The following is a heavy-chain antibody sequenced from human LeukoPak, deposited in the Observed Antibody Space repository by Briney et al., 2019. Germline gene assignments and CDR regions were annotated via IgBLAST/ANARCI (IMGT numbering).Heavy chain of an antibody. V-gene: IGHV3-7*01. D-gene: IGHD3-3*01. J-gene: IGHJ4*02. CDR2: IKQDASQE. CDR1: GFTFSSYW. CDR3: ARGVVYPTWSGPHWSDY. Sequence: GGSLRLSCAASGFTFSSYWMSWVRQAPGKGPEWVANIKQDASQEDHVDSVKGRFTISRGNAKNSLYLQMNSLRAEDTAVYYCARGVVYPTWSGPHWSDYWGQGTLVTVSS.